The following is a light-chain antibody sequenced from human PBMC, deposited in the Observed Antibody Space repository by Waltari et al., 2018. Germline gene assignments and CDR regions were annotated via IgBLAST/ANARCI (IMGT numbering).Light chain of an antibody. V-gene: IGKV3-15*01. CDR2: GAS. CDR3: QQYKDWYT. Sequence: ETVMTQSPATLSVSPGERATLSCRASQSVDIRLAWYQQKPGQAPRLLIYGASTRATGSPDRFSGSGSGTEFTLTISSLHSDDFAVYYCQQYKDWYTFGQGTKVDIK. CDR1: QSVDIR. J-gene: IGKJ2*01.